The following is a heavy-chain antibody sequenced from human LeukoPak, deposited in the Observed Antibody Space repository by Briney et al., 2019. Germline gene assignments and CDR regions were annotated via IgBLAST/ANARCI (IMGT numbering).Heavy chain of an antibody. Sequence: ASVKVSCKASGYTFTSYDINWVRQATGQGLEWMGWMNPNSGNTGYAQKFQGRVTMTRDTSISTAYMELSRLRSDDTAVYYCARGGVDIVATIYFDYWGQGTLVTVSS. CDR3: ARGGVDIVATIYFDY. V-gene: IGHV1-8*01. CDR2: MNPNSGNT. CDR1: GYTFTSYD. D-gene: IGHD5-12*01. J-gene: IGHJ4*02.